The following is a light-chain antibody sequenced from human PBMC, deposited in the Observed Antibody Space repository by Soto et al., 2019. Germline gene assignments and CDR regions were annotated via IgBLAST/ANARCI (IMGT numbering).Light chain of an antibody. CDR3: SSYTDSSNDV. V-gene: IGLV2-14*01. CDR2: QVT. CDR1: SSDLAIYNY. J-gene: IGLJ1*01. Sequence: QSLLTQPASVSGSPGQTSTIACTGTSSDLAIYNYVSWYQQRPGKDPKLMIYQVTNRHSGVSNRFSGSRSGNTASLTISGLQAEDEVDYYCSSYTDSSNDVFGTGTKVTVL.